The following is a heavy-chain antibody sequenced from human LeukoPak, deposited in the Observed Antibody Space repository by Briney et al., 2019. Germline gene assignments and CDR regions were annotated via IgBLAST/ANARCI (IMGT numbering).Heavy chain of an antibody. D-gene: IGHD3-22*01. Sequence: GASVKVSCKASGFTFTSSAMQWVRQARGQRLEWIGWIVVGSGNTNYAQKFQERVTITRDMSTSTAYMELSSLRSEDTAVYYCAASGRTYYYDSSGYSEFDPWGQGTLVTVS. V-gene: IGHV1-58*02. J-gene: IGHJ5*02. CDR2: IVVGSGNT. CDR1: GFTFTSSA. CDR3: AASGRTYYYDSSGYSEFDP.